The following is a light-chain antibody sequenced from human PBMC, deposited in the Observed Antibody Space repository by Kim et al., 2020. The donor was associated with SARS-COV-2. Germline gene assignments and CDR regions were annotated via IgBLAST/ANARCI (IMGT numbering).Light chain of an antibody. CDR2: SAS. V-gene: IGKV3-20*01. J-gene: IGKJ2*02. CDR1: QNINSKY. Sequence: EIVLTQSPGTLSLSPGGRATLSCRASQNINSKYLAWYQQKPGQAPRPLMYSASSRATGIPDRFSGVGSGTDFTLIISRVEPEDFAVYYCQQYGGSGPCTFGQGTKLEI. CDR3: QQYGGSGPCT.